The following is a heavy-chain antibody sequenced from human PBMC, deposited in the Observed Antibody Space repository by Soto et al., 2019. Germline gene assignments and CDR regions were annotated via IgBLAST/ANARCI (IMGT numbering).Heavy chain of an antibody. D-gene: IGHD6-13*01. Sequence: QVQLQESGPGLVKPLQTLSLTCTVSGGSISSGGYYWSWIRQHPEKGLEWIGYIYFSGSSYYSPSLKSRVTISVDTSKNQFSLRLTSVTAADTAVYYCARESSSLDAFDIWGQGTMVTVSP. CDR1: GGSISSGGYY. CDR2: IYFSGSS. V-gene: IGHV4-31*03. J-gene: IGHJ3*02. CDR3: ARESSSLDAFDI.